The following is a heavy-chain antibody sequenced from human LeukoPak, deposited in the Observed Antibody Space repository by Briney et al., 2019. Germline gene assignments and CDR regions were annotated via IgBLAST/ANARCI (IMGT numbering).Heavy chain of an antibody. CDR2: IYYSGST. CDR3: ARSSPGWYCSSTSCYSSAFDI. V-gene: IGHV4-39*01. CDR1: GGSISSSSYY. Sequence: SETLSLSCTVSGGSISSSSYYWGWIRQPPGKGLEWIGSIYYSGSTYYNPSLKSRVTISVDTSKNQFSLKLSSVTAADTALYYCARSSPGWYCSSTSCYSSAFDIWGQGTMVTVSS. J-gene: IGHJ3*02. D-gene: IGHD2-2*01.